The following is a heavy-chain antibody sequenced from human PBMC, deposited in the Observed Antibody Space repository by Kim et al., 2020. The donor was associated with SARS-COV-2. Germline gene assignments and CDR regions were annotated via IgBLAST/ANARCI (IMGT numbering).Heavy chain of an antibody. Sequence: GGSLRLSCTASGFTFGDYAMSWVRQAPGKGLEWVGFIRSKAYGGTTEYAASVKGRFTISRDDSKSIAYLQMNSLKTEDTAVYYCTGGYCSSTSCYPYSYYYYMDVWGKGTTVPGSS. D-gene: IGHD2-2*01. V-gene: IGHV3-49*04. CDR1: GFTFGDYA. CDR3: TGGYCSSTSCYPYSYYYYMDV. J-gene: IGHJ6*03. CDR2: IRSKAYGGTT.